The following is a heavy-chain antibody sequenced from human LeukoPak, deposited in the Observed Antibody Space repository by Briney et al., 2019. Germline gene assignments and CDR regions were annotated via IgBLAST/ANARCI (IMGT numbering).Heavy chain of an antibody. D-gene: IGHD3-10*01. Sequence: PGGSLRLSCAASGFSFSTYAIHWVRQAPGKGLEWVSYISSSGSTIYYADSVKGRFTISRDNAKNSLYLQMNSLRAEDTAVYYCARVHGSGSYLAFDIWGQGTMVTVSS. CDR2: ISSSGSTI. CDR1: GFSFSTYA. V-gene: IGHV3-48*04. CDR3: ARVHGSGSYLAFDI. J-gene: IGHJ3*02.